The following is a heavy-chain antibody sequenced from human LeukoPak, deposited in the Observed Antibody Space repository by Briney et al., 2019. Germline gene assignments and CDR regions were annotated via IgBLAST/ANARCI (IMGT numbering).Heavy chain of an antibody. CDR1: GFTFSSYW. Sequence: GGSLRLSCAASGFTFSSYWMHWVRQAPGKGPVWVSRINSDGSSTSYADSVKGRFTISRDNAKNTLYLQMNSLRAEDTAVYYCASSPEDGPDYWGQGTLVTVSS. D-gene: IGHD5-24*01. V-gene: IGHV3-74*01. CDR3: ASSPEDGPDY. J-gene: IGHJ4*02. CDR2: INSDGSST.